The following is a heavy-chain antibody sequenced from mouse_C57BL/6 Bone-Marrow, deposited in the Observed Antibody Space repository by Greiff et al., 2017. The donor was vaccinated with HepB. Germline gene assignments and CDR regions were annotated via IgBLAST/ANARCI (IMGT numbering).Heavy chain of an antibody. D-gene: IGHD1-1*01. Sequence: EVMLVESGGGLVKPGGSLKLSCAASGFTFSDYGMHWVRQAPEKGLEWVAYISSGSSTIYYADTVKGRFTISRDNAKNSLFLQMTSLRSEDTAMYYCARPTLYGSSFFDYWGQGTTLTVSS. CDR3: ARPTLYGSSFFDY. CDR1: GFTFSDYG. CDR2: ISSGSSTI. V-gene: IGHV5-17*01. J-gene: IGHJ2*01.